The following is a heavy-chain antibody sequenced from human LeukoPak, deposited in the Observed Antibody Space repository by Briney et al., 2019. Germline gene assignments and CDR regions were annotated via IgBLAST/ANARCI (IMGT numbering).Heavy chain of an antibody. CDR1: GGSISSYY. V-gene: IGHV4-4*07. CDR3: ARGLLAVPYGDWFDP. Sequence: SETLSLACTVSGGSISSYYWSWIRQPAGKGLEWIGRIYTSGSTNYNPSLKSRVTMSVDTSKNQFSLKLSSVTAADTAVYYCARGLLAVPYGDWFDPWGKGPWSPSPQ. CDR2: IYTSGST. D-gene: IGHD6-19*01. J-gene: IGHJ5*02.